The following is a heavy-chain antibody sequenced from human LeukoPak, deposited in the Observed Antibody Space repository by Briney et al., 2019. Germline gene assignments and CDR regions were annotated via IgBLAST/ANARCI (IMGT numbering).Heavy chain of an antibody. Sequence: GGSLRLSCAASGFTFSSYAMSWVRQAPGKGLEWVGRIKSKTDGGTTDYAAPVKGRFTISRDDSKNTLYLQMNSLKTEDTAVYYCTTDNQVGARSGDAFDIWGQGTMVTVSS. J-gene: IGHJ3*02. CDR1: GFTFSSYA. V-gene: IGHV3-15*01. CDR3: TTDNQVGARSGDAFDI. D-gene: IGHD1-26*01. CDR2: IKSKTDGGTT.